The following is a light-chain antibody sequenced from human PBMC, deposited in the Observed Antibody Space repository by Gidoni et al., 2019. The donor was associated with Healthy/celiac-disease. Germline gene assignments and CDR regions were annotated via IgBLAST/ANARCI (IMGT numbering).Light chain of an antibody. Sequence: EIVLTQSPATLSLSHGERATLSCRASQSVSSYLAWYQQKPGKAPRLLIYDASNRATGIPARFSGSWSGTDFTLTISSLEPEDFAVYYCQQRSNWPPPITFGQGTRLEIK. V-gene: IGKV3-11*01. J-gene: IGKJ5*01. CDR3: QQRSNWPPPIT. CDR1: QSVSSY. CDR2: DAS.